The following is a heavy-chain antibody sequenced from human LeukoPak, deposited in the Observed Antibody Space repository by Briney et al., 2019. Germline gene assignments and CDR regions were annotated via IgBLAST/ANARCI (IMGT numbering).Heavy chain of an antibody. V-gene: IGHV3-21*04. Sequence: GGSLRLSCAASGFTFSSYSMNWVRQAPGKGLEWVSSISSSSSYIYYADSVKGRFTISRDNSKNTLYLQMNSLRAEDTAVYYCAKVTYGSGTYGAFDSWGQGTLVTVSS. D-gene: IGHD3-10*01. CDR2: ISSSSSYI. CDR3: AKVTYGSGTYGAFDS. J-gene: IGHJ4*02. CDR1: GFTFSSYS.